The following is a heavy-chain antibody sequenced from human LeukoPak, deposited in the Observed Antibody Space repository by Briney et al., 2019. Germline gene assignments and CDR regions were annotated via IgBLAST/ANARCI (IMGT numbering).Heavy chain of an antibody. Sequence: GGSLRLSCAASGFTFSNYEMNWVRQAPGKGLESVSYIISSGSTIYYADSVKGRFTISRDNAKNSLYLQMNSLRAEDSAVYYCASGYCSGGSCYSAYWGQGTLVTVSS. V-gene: IGHV3-48*03. CDR1: GFTFSNYE. D-gene: IGHD2-15*01. CDR2: IISSGSTI. J-gene: IGHJ4*02. CDR3: ASGYCSGGSCYSAY.